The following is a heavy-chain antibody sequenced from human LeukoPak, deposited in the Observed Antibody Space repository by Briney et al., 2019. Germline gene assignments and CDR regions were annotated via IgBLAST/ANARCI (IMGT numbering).Heavy chain of an antibody. V-gene: IGHV4-34*01. CDR3: ASGITGSFDY. CDR2: INHSGST. Sequence: SETLSLTCAVYGGSFSGYYWTWIRQPPGKGLEWIGKINHSGSTNYNPSLKSRVTISVDTPKNQFSLKLSSVTAADTAVYYCASGITGSFDYWGQGTLVTVSS. D-gene: IGHD1-20*01. CDR1: GGSFSGYY. J-gene: IGHJ4*02.